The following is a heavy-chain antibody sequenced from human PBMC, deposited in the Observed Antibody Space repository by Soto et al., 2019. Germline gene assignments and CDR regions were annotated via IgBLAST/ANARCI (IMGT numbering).Heavy chain of an antibody. Sequence: GGSLRLSCAASGFTFSDYYMSWIRQAPGKGLEWVSYISSSSSCTNYADSVKGRFTISRDNAKNSLYLQMNSLRAEDTAVYYCARAQGGYSYGSPYGMDVWGQGTTVTVSS. CDR1: GFTFSDYY. CDR3: ARAQGGYSYGSPYGMDV. V-gene: IGHV3-11*06. CDR2: ISSSSSCT. D-gene: IGHD5-18*01. J-gene: IGHJ6*02.